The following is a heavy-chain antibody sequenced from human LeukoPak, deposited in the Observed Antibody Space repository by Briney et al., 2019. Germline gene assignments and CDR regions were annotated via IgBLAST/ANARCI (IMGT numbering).Heavy chain of an antibody. CDR2: LNGDGSSI. CDR3: ARITIFGVVPLYGMDV. CDR1: RFTLRNYW. Sequence: GGSLRLSCAHSRFTLRNYWMQWVPPTPGKGRVCVSHLNGDGSSIAYADSVKGRFTTSRDNATNTLYLQMNSLRAEDTAVYYCARITIFGVVPLYGMDVWGQGTTVTVSS. D-gene: IGHD3-3*01. J-gene: IGHJ6*02. V-gene: IGHV3-74*01.